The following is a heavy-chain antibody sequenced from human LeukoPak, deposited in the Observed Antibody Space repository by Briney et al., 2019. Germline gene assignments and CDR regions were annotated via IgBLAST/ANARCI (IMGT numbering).Heavy chain of an antibody. CDR1: GFTFTTYT. J-gene: IGHJ4*02. CDR2: INAANGNT. V-gene: IGHV1-3*01. CDR3: ARRSTVTTCDY. Sequence: GASVKVSCKTSGFTFTTYTVHWVRQAPGQRLEWMGWINAANGNTQYSQKFQGRVTITRDTSTSTAYMELRSLRSDDTAVYYCARRSTVTTCDYWGQGTLVTVSS. D-gene: IGHD4-17*01.